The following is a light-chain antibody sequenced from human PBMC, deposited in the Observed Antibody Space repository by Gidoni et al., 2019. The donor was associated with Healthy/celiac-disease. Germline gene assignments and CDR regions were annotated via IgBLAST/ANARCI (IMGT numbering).Light chain of an antibody. V-gene: IGKV1-13*02. CDR2: DTS. CDR1: QGISSA. CDR3: QQFNSYHWT. Sequence: AIQLTQSPSSLSASVGHRFTITCRASQGISSALAWYQQKTGKAPTLLFDDTSRLESGVPSRFSGSGSGKDFTLIISSLQPEDLATYYCQQFNSYHWTFGQGTKVEIK. J-gene: IGKJ1*01.